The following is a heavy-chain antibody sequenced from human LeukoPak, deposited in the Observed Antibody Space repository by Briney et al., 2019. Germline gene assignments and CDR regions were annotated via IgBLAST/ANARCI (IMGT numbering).Heavy chain of an antibody. Sequence: ASVKVSCKASGYTFTGYYMHWVRQAPGQGLEWMGWINPNSGGTNYAQKFQGRVTMTRDTSISTAYMELSRLRSDDTAVYYRARGPNLLMVYAIQVAWFDPWGQGTLVTVSS. CDR1: GYTFTGYY. V-gene: IGHV1-2*02. J-gene: IGHJ5*02. CDR3: ARGPNLLMVYAIQVAWFDP. D-gene: IGHD2-8*01. CDR2: INPNSGGT.